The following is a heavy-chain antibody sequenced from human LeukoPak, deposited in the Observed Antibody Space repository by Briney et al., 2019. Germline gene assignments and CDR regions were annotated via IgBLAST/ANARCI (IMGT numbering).Heavy chain of an antibody. CDR2: ISAYNGNT. D-gene: IGHD5-18*01. V-gene: IGHV1-18*01. CDR1: GYTFTSYG. CDR3: ARDYSRGYSYGADY. J-gene: IGHJ4*02. Sequence: ASVKVSCKASGYTFTSYGISWVRQAPGQGLEWMGWISAYNGNTNYAQKLQGRVTMTRDTSISTAYMELSRLRSDDTAVYYCARDYSRGYSYGADYWGQGTLVTVSS.